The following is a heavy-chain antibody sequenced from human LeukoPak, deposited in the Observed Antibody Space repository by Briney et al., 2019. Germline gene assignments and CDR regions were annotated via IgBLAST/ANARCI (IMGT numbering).Heavy chain of an antibody. D-gene: IGHD3-22*01. CDR3: ARARYDSSGYYPLGDY. J-gene: IGHJ4*02. V-gene: IGHV3-21*01. CDR2: ITRSSIYI. Sequence: GGSLRLSCAASGFTFSSYSMNWVRQAPGKGLEWVSSITRSSIYIYYADSVKGRFTISRDNAKNSLFLQMNSLRAEDTAVYFCARARYDSSGYYPLGDYWGQGTLVTVSS. CDR1: GFTFSSYS.